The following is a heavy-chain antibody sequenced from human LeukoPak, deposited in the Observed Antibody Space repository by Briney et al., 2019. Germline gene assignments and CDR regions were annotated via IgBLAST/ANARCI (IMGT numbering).Heavy chain of an antibody. V-gene: IGHV4-34*01. CDR1: GGSFSGYY. D-gene: IGHD3-22*01. CDR3: ASFHYYDSRTGGPIDY. CDR2: INHSGST. Sequence: SETLSLTCAVYGGSFSGYYWSWIRQPPGKGLEWIGEINHSGSTNYNPSLKGRVTISIDTSKNQFSLKLSSVTAADTAVYYCASFHYYDSRTGGPIDYWGQGTLVTVSS. J-gene: IGHJ4*02.